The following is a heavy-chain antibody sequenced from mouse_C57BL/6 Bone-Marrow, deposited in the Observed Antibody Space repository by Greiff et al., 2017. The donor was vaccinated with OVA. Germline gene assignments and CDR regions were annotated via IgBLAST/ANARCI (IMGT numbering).Heavy chain of an antibody. J-gene: IGHJ1*03. V-gene: IGHV1-81*01. Sequence: QVQLKESGAELARPGASVKLSCKASGYTFTSYGISWVKQRTGQGLEWIGEIYPRSGNTYYNEKFKGKATLTADKSSSTAYMELRSLTSEDSAVYFCARHYYGSSYGWYVDVWGTGTTVTVSS. CDR3: ARHYYGSSYGWYVDV. D-gene: IGHD1-1*01. CDR1: GYTFTSYG. CDR2: IYPRSGNT.